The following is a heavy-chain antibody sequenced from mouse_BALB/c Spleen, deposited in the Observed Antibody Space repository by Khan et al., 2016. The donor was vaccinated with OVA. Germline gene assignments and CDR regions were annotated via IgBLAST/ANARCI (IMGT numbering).Heavy chain of an antibody. V-gene: IGHV5-6*01. CDR3: ARLADCDNSEGFAY. J-gene: IGHJ3*01. Sequence: EVQLVESGGDFVRPGGSLKLSCAASGFTFSTYGMSWVRQTPDKRLEWVATINTGGAYTYYPDSVKGRFTISRANAKNTLYLQVSSLKSEDTAIYYCARLADCDNSEGFAYWGQGTLVTVSA. CDR2: INTGGAYT. D-gene: IGHD2-13*01. CDR1: GFTFSTYG.